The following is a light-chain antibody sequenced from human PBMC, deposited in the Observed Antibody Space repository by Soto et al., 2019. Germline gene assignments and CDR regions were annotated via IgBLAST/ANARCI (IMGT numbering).Light chain of an antibody. Sequence: DIQMTQSPSTLSTSVGDRVTITCRASQSISSWLAWYQQKPGKAPKVLIYDASSLESGVPSRFSGSGSGTEFTLTISSLQPDDFATYYCHQYNTYSQTFGQGTKV. CDR1: QSISSW. CDR3: HQYNTYSQT. CDR2: DAS. V-gene: IGKV1-5*01. J-gene: IGKJ1*01.